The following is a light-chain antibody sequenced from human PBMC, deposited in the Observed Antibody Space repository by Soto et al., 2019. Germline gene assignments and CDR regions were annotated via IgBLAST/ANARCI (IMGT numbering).Light chain of an antibody. CDR2: KAS. CDR3: EQYETFAGT. J-gene: IGKJ1*01. Sequence: IRMSQSHAKMFGLGGGRIIITYRASQTISSWLAWYQQKPGKAPKLLIYKASSLESGVPSRFSGSGSATEVTLTICSLQPYDFATYYGEQYETFAGTFGPGTKVDIK. V-gene: IGKV1-5*03. CDR1: QTISSW.